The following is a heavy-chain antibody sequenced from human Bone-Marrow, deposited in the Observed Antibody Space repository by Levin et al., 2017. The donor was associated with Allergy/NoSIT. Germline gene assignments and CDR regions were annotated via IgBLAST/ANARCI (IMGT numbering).Heavy chain of an antibody. J-gene: IGHJ4*02. CDR1: GFTFSNYN. V-gene: IGHV3-48*03. CDR2: ISSSGATI. Sequence: GESLKISCAASGFTFSNYNMNWVRQAPGRGLEWLSYISSSGATIDYADSLKGRITISRDNARNSLFLQMNSLTDEDTAVYYCARDEGGGEGYKHWGQGTLVAVSS. CDR3: ARDEGGGEGYKH. D-gene: IGHD5-24*01.